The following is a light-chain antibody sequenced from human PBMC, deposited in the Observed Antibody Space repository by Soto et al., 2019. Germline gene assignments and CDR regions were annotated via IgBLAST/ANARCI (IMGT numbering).Light chain of an antibody. CDR2: DTS. Sequence: EIVLTQSPATLSLSPGERATLSCKASQNVNNHLVWYQQKSGQAPRLVIYDTSTRASDFPARFSGRGSVTDFTLTISSLEPEDFAVYYCQQRTSWPPTFGQGTRLDIK. V-gene: IGKV3-11*01. J-gene: IGKJ5*01. CDR3: QQRTSWPPT. CDR1: QNVNNH.